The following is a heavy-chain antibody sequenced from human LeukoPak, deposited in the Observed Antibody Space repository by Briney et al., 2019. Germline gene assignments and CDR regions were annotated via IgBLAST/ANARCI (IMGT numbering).Heavy chain of an antibody. D-gene: IGHD2-15*01. J-gene: IGHJ6*03. CDR1: GFTFSSYW. Sequence: PGGSLRLSCAASGFTFSSYWMHWVRQAPGKGQVWVSRINSDGSSTSYADSVKGRFTISRDNAKNTLYLQMNSLRAEDTAVYYCARDGGTFSIYYYYYYMDVWGKGTTVTVSS. V-gene: IGHV3-74*01. CDR3: ARDGGTFSIYYYYYYMDV. CDR2: INSDGSST.